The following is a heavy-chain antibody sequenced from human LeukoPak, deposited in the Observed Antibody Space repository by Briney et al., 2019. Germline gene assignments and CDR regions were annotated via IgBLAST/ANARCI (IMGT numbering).Heavy chain of an antibody. Sequence: SETLSLTCTVSGGSISSSSYYWGWIRQPPGKGLEWIGSIYYSGSTYYNPSLKSRVTISVDTSKNQFSLKLSSVTAADTAVYYCARGQGDYGDYLPLDYWGQGTLVTVSS. J-gene: IGHJ4*02. D-gene: IGHD4-17*01. CDR3: ARGQGDYGDYLPLDY. CDR1: GGSISSSSYY. V-gene: IGHV4-39*07. CDR2: IYYSGST.